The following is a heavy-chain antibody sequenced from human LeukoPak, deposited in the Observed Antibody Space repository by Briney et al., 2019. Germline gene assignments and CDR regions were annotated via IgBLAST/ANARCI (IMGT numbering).Heavy chain of an antibody. CDR3: ARSRITMVRGPYGMDV. CDR2: IYSGGST. V-gene: IGHV3-53*01. Sequence: GGSLRLSCAASGFTVSSNYMSWVRQAPGKGLEWVSVIYSGGSTNYADSVKGRFTISRDNSKNTLYLQMNSLRAEDTAVYYCARSRITMVRGPYGMDVWGQGTTVTVSS. D-gene: IGHD3-10*01. J-gene: IGHJ6*02. CDR1: GFTVSSNY.